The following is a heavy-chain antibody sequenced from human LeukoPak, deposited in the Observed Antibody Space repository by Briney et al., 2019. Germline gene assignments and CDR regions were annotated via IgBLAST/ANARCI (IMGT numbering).Heavy chain of an antibody. J-gene: IGHJ6*03. V-gene: IGHV1-8*01. CDR3: ARGLTVTTMRYYYYYYMDV. Sequence: ASVKVSCKASGYTFTSYDINWVRQATGQGLEWMGWMNPNSGNTGYAQKFQGRVTMTRNTSISTAYMELSSLRSEDTAVYYCARGLTVTTMRYYYYYYMDVWGKGTTVTISS. CDR2: MNPNSGNT. D-gene: IGHD4-17*01. CDR1: GYTFTSYD.